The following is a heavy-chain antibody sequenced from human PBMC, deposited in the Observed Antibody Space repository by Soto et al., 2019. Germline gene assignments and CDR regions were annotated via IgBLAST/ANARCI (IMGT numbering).Heavy chain of an antibody. D-gene: IGHD6-13*01. CDR3: ARDTGSSWYSYYYYGMDV. CDR1: GFTFSSYG. CDR2: IWYDGSNK. Sequence: GGSLRLSCTASGFTFSSYGMHWVRQAPGKGLEWVAVIWYDGSNKYYADSVKGRFTISRDNSKNTLYLQMNSLRAEDTAVYYCARDTGSSWYSYYYYGMDVWGQGTTVTVSS. J-gene: IGHJ6*02. V-gene: IGHV3-33*01.